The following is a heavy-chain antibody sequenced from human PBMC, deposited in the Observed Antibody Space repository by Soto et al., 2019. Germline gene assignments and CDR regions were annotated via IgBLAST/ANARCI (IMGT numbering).Heavy chain of an antibody. D-gene: IGHD1-26*01. CDR2: IKSKTDGGTT. CDR1: GFTFSNAW. J-gene: IGHJ4*02. V-gene: IGHV3-15*01. Sequence: LRLSCAASGFTFSNAWMSWVRQAPGKGLEWVGRIKSKTDGGTTDYAAPVKGRFTISRDDSKNTLYLQMNSLKTEDTAVYYCTTVQWELEAEDYWGQGTLVTVSS. CDR3: TTVQWELEAEDY.